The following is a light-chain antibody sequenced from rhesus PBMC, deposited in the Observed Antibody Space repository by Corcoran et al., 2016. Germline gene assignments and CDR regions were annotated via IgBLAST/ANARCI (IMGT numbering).Light chain of an antibody. V-gene: IGKV1-25*01. CDR1: QGISKY. CDR2: DAS. J-gene: IGKJ2*01. CDR3: QQHNSYPYS. Sequence: DIQMTQSPSSLSASVGDTVTITCQASQGISKYLDWYPQNPGKAPKPLIYDASTLQSGVPSRFSGSGSGTEFTLTISSLQPEDFATYYCQQHNSYPYSFGQGTKVEIK.